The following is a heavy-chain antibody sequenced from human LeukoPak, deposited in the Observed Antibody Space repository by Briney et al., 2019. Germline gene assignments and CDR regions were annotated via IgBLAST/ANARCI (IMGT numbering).Heavy chain of an antibody. CDR1: GGSTTSHY. V-gene: IGHV4-59*11. D-gene: IGHD5-24*01. CDR3: ARGPGMATIKD. CDR2: IYYSGST. Sequence: NPSETLSLTCIVSGGSTTSHYWTWIRQPPGERLEYIGNIYYSGSTNYNPSLKSRVSISIDTSKNQFSLKLSSVTAADTAVYYCARGPGMATIKDWGQGTLVTVSS. J-gene: IGHJ4*02.